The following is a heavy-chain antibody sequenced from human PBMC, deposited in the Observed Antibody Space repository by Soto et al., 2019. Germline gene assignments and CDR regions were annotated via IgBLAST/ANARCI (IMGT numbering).Heavy chain of an antibody. CDR3: ARGREKWPQGYLDY. CDR2: IWSNGVNT. CDR1: GFSLTNYG. J-gene: IGHJ4*02. V-gene: IGHV3-33*01. D-gene: IGHD5-12*01. Sequence: QGQLVESGGGVVQPGRSLRLSCEASGFSLTNYGMHWVRQAPGKGLEWVTVIWSNGVNTYYIDSVKGRFTISRDGSKNTVYLQMNSLRAEDTAVYYCARGREKWPQGYLDYWGQGTLVTVSS.